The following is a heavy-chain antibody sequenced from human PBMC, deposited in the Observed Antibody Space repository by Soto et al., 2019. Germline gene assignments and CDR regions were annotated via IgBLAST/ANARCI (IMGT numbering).Heavy chain of an antibody. V-gene: IGHV1-18*01. CDR2: ISAYNGNT. D-gene: IGHD6-13*01. Sequence: ASVKVSCKASGYTFTSYGISWVRQAPGQGLDWMGWISAYNGNTNYEQKLQGRVTLTTDTSTSTAYMELRSLRSDDTAVYYCARDPDSSSSGYCGQGTLVTVSS. J-gene: IGHJ4*02. CDR3: ARDPDSSSSGY. CDR1: GYTFTSYG.